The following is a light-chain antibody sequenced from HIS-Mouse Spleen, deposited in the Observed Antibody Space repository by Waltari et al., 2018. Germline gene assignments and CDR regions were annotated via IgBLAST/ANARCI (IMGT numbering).Light chain of an antibody. CDR3: QAWDSSYSV. CDR1: QLGDHY. CDR2: QDS. V-gene: IGLV3-1*01. Sequence: SYELTQPPSVSVSPGQTASITCSGAQLGDHYACWYQQKPGQSPVLVIYQDSKRPSGIPERFSGSNSGNTATLTISGTQAMDEADYYCQAWDSSYSVFGGGTKLTVL. J-gene: IGLJ2*01.